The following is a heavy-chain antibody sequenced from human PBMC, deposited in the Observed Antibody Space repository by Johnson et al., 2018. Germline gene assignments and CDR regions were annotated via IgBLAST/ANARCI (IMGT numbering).Heavy chain of an antibody. J-gene: IGHJ3*02. CDR3: ARLTAYEAFDI. CDR1: GSSFNSYW. V-gene: IGHV5-51*04. Sequence: VQLVQSGAEVKKPGESLKISCKGSGSSFNSYWIGWVRQMPGKGLEWMGIIYPGDSDTRYSPSVQGQVTMSADKPISTAYLPWSSLTASGTAMYYCARLTAYEAFDIWGQGTMVTVSS. D-gene: IGHD1-14*01. CDR2: IYPGDSDT.